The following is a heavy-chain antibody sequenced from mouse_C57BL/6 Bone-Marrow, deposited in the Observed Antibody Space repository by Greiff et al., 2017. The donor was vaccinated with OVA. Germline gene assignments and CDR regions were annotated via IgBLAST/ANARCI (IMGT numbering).Heavy chain of an antibody. CDR2: IRLKSDNYAT. Sequence: EVKVEESGGGLVQPGGSMKLSCVASGFTFSNYWMNWVRQSPEKGLEWVAQIRLKSDNYATHYAESVKGRFTISRDDSKSSVYLQMNNLRAEDTGIYCGAPRDSFRAMDYWGQGTSVTVSS. CDR1: GFTFSNYW. CDR3: APRDSFRAMDY. V-gene: IGHV6-3*01. J-gene: IGHJ4*01. D-gene: IGHD3-2*01.